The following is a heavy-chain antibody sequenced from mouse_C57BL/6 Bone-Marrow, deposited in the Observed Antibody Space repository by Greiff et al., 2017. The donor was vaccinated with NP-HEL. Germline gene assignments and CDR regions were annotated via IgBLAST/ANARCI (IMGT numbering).Heavy chain of an antibody. CDR3: ARPGSSYWYFDV. CDR2: INPNNGGT. Sequence: EVQLQQSGPELVKPGASVKISCKASGYTFTDYYMNWVKQSHGKSLEWIGDINPNNGGTSYNQKFKGKATLTVDKSSSTAYMELRSLTSEDSAVYYCARPGSSYWYFDVWGTGTTVTVSS. CDR1: GYTFTDYY. D-gene: IGHD1-1*01. V-gene: IGHV1-26*01. J-gene: IGHJ1*03.